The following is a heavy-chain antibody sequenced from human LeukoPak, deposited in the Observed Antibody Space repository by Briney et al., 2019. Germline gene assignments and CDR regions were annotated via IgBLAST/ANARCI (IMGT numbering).Heavy chain of an antibody. CDR1: GYTFTGYY. CDR2: INPNSGGT. CDR3: AIHCSSTSCYTGPGSGYYYYGMDV. Sequence: ASVKVSCKASGYTFTGYYMHWVRQAPGQGLEWMGWINPNSGGTNYTQKFQGRVTMTRDTSISTAYMELSRLRSDDTAVYYCAIHCSSTSCYTGPGSGYYYYGMDVWGQGATVTVSS. J-gene: IGHJ6*02. V-gene: IGHV1-2*02. D-gene: IGHD2-2*02.